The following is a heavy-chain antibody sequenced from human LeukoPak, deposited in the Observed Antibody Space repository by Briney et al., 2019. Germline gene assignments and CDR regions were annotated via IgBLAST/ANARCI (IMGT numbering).Heavy chain of an antibody. Sequence: ASVKVSCKASGYTFTSYGISWVRQAPGQGLEWRGWISAYNGNTNYAQKLQGRVTMTTDTSTSTAYMELRSLRSDDTAVYYCARGSMVRDIVVVPDALWGQGTLVTVSS. V-gene: IGHV1-18*01. CDR1: GYTFTSYG. CDR3: ARGSMVRDIVVVPDAL. CDR2: ISAYNGNT. J-gene: IGHJ4*02. D-gene: IGHD2-2*01.